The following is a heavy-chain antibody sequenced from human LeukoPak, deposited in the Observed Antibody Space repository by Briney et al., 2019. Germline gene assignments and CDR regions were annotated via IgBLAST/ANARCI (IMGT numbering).Heavy chain of an antibody. CDR1: GFTFNRCW. V-gene: IGHV3-23*01. CDR2: ISGSGGST. CDR3: AKGPGSIAEGDY. J-gene: IGHJ4*02. D-gene: IGHD6-13*01. Sequence: GGSLRLSCVVSGFTFNRCWMNWVRQAPGKGLEWVSAISGSGGSTYYADSVKGRFTISRDNSKNTLYLQMNSLRAEDTAVYYCAKGPGSIAEGDYWGQGTLVTVSS.